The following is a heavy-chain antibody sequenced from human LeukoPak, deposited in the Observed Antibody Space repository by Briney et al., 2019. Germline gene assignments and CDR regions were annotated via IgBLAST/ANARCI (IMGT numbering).Heavy chain of an antibody. CDR1: GFTFSDHH. J-gene: IGHJ2*01. V-gene: IGHV3-72*01. CDR2: SRNKVNSYTT. D-gene: IGHD2-2*01. CDR3: ARVWGSSNWYFDL. Sequence: PGGSLSLSCVASGFTFSDHHMDWVRQAPGKGLEWVGRSRNKVNSYTTEYAASVKDRFTISRDDSTTSLYLEMNSLKTEDTAVYFCARVWGSSNWYFDLWGRGTLVTVSS.